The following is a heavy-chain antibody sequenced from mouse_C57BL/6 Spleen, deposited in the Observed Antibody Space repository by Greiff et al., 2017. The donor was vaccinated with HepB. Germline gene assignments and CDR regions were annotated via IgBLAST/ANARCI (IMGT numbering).Heavy chain of an antibody. CDR2: ISYDGSN. Sequence: ESGPGLVKPSQSLSLTCSVTGYSITSGYYWNWIRQFPGNKLEWMGYISYDGSNNYNPSLKNRISITRDTSKNQFCLKLNFVTTEDTATYYFSRGLGYWGQGTTLTVSP. CDR1: GYSITSGYY. J-gene: IGHJ2*01. D-gene: IGHD4-1*01. CDR3: SRGLGY. V-gene: IGHV3-6*01.